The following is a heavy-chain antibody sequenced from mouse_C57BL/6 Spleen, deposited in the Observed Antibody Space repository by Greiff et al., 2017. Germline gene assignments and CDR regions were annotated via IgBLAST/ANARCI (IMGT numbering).Heavy chain of an antibody. CDR1: GFTFSNYW. CDR2: IRLKSDNYAT. J-gene: IGHJ1*03. Sequence: EVKLMESGGGLVQPGGSMKLSCVASGFTFSNYWMNWVRQSPEKGLEWVAQIRLKSDNYATHYAESVKGRLTISRADSKSSVYLQMNNLRAEDTGIYYCTRDGYYWYFDVWGTGTTVTVSS. CDR3: TRDGYYWYFDV. D-gene: IGHD2-3*01. V-gene: IGHV6-3*01.